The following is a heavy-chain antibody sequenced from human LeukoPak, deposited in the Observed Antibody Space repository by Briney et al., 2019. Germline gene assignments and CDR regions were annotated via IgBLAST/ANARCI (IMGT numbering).Heavy chain of an antibody. CDR1: GFTFSTYW. Sequence: GGSLRLSCAASGFTFSTYWMSWVRQAPGKGLVWVSRISPTGSTTSYADSVKGRFTVSRDNAKNTLYLQVNNLRAEDTAVYYCARGPNSNWSGLDFWGQGTLLTVSS. D-gene: IGHD6-6*01. CDR3: ARGPNSNWSGLDF. CDR2: ISPTGSTT. V-gene: IGHV3-74*01. J-gene: IGHJ4*02.